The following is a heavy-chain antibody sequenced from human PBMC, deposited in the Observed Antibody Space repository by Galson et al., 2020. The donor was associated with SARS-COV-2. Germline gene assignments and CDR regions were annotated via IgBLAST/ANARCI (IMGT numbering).Heavy chain of an antibody. Sequence: ASVTVSCKASGYTFTSYGISWVRQAPGQGLEWMGWISAYNGNTNYAQKLQGRVTMTTDTSTSTAYMELRSLRSDDTAVYYCARNSPYDFWSGYYSGPWFDPWGQGTLVTVSS. J-gene: IGHJ5*02. CDR2: ISAYNGNT. D-gene: IGHD3-3*01. CDR1: GYTFTSYG. CDR3: ARNSPYDFWSGYYSGPWFDP. V-gene: IGHV1-18*04.